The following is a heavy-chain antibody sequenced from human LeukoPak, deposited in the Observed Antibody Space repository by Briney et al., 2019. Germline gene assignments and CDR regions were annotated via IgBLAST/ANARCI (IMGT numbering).Heavy chain of an antibody. CDR2: IYYSGST. J-gene: IGHJ3*02. CDR3: ARGFPRVHYDILTGYRDDAFDI. CDR1: GGSISSGGYY. Sequence: SETLSLTCTVSGGSISSGGYYWSWIRQHPGKGLEWIGYIYYSGSTYYNPSLKSRVTISVDTSKNQFSLKLSSVTAADTAVYYCARGFPRVHYDILTGYRDDAFDIWGQGTMVTVSS. V-gene: IGHV4-31*03. D-gene: IGHD3-9*01.